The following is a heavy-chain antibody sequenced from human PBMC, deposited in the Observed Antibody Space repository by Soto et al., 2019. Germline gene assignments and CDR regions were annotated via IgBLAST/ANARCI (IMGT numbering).Heavy chain of an antibody. V-gene: IGHV3-23*01. CDR3: AKGPYRRPNTVSPTYFDY. CDR1: GFTFSSYA. J-gene: IGHJ4*02. Sequence: EVQLLESGGGLVQPGGSLRLSCAASGFTFSSYAMSWVRQAPGKGLEWVSAISGSGGSIYYADSVKGRFTISRDNSKNTLYLQMNSLRAEDTAVYYCAKGPYRRPNTVSPTYFDYWGQGNLVTVSS. D-gene: IGHD3-16*02. CDR2: ISGSGGSI.